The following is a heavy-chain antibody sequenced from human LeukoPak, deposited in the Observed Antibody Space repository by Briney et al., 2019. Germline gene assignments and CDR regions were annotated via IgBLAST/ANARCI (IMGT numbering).Heavy chain of an antibody. Sequence: SETLSLTCTVSGGSISSYYWSWIRQPAGKGLEWIGRIYTSGSTNYNPSLKSRVTMSVDTSKNQFSLKLSSVTAADTAVYHCARAPNWTTVTTPWYFDLWGRGTLVTVSS. J-gene: IGHJ2*01. D-gene: IGHD4-17*01. V-gene: IGHV4-4*07. CDR2: IYTSGST. CDR1: GGSISSYY. CDR3: ARAPNWTTVTTPWYFDL.